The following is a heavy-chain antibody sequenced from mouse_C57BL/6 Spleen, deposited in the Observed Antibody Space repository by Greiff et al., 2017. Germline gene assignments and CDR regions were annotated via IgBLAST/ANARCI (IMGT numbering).Heavy chain of an antibody. J-gene: IGHJ2*01. CDR2: IDPEDGET. V-gene: IGHV14-2*01. Sequence: EVQLQQSGAELVKPGASVKLSCTASGFNIKDYYMHWVKQRTEQGLEWIGRIDPEDGETKYAPKVQGKATITSDTSSNTAYLQRSSLTSEDTAVYYCARSRGYVPFDYWGPGTTLTASS. D-gene: IGHD2-2*01. CDR1: GFNIKDYY. CDR3: ARSRGYVPFDY.